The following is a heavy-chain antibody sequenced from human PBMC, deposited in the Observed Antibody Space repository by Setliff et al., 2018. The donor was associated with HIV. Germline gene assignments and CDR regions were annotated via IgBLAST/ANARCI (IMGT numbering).Heavy chain of an antibody. D-gene: IGHD3-10*02. J-gene: IGHJ4*02. CDR3: ARHLWFYYVAEHYFDY. CDR1: GGSISSTSYY. V-gene: IGHV4-39*01. Sequence: SETLSLTCTVSGGSISSTSYYWGWIRQPPGTGLEWIGSISSSGNTYYNPSLKSRVTTSVDTPKNQFSLKLNSVTAADAAVYYCARHLWFYYVAEHYFDYWGQGTLVTVSS. CDR2: ISSSGNT.